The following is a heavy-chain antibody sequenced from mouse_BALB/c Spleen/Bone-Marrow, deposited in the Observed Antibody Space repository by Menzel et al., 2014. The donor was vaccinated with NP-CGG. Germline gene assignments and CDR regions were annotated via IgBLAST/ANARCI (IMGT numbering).Heavy chain of an antibody. V-gene: IGHV4-1*02. Sequence: EVQRVESGGGLVQPGGSLKLSCAASGFDFSRYWMSWVRQAPGRGLEWIGEINPDSSTINYTPSLKDKFIISRDNAKNTLYLQMSKVRFEDTALYYCARLAYYGRFAYWGQGTLVTVSA. CDR3: ARLAYYGRFAY. CDR1: GFDFSRYW. D-gene: IGHD1-1*01. CDR2: INPDSSTI. J-gene: IGHJ3*01.